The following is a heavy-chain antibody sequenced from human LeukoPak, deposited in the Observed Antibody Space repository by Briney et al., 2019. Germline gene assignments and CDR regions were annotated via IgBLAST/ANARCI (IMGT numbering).Heavy chain of an antibody. D-gene: IGHD5-12*01. CDR1: GFTFRDYG. CDR2: IRHDGSKA. Sequence: GGSLRLSCSASGFTFRDYGLHWARQAPGKGLEWVAHIRHDGSKAFYADSVEGRFTISRDNVKNTLYLQINSLRVEDSAVYYCAKVVGYSDYWGQGTLVTVSS. J-gene: IGHJ4*02. CDR3: AKVVGYSDY. V-gene: IGHV3-30*02.